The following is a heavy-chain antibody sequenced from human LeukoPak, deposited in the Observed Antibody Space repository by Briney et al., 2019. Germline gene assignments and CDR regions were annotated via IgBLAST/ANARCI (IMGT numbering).Heavy chain of an antibody. CDR3: ASLTVTMVRGVTNDY. CDR1: GFTFSSYE. V-gene: IGHV3-48*03. CDR2: ISSSGSTI. D-gene: IGHD3-10*01. Sequence: GGSLRLSCAASGFTFSSYEMNWVRQAPGKGLEWVSYISSSGSTIYYADSVKGRFTISRDSAKNSLYLQMNSLRAEDTAVYYCASLTVTMVRGVTNDYWGQGTLVTVSS. J-gene: IGHJ4*02.